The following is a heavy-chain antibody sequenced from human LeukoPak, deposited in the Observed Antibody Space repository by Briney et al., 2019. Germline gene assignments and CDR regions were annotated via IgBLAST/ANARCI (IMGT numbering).Heavy chain of an antibody. J-gene: IGHJ4*02. V-gene: IGHV4-38-2*01. CDR1: GYSISSGYY. CDR3: ARRSYYDFWSGYYFDY. CDR2: IYHSGST. D-gene: IGHD3-3*01. Sequence: SETLCLTCAVSGYSISSGYYWGWIRQPPGKGLEWIGSIYHSGSTYYNPSLKSRVTISVNTSKNQFSLKLSSVTAADTAVYYCARRSYYDFWSGYYFDYWGQGTLVTVSS.